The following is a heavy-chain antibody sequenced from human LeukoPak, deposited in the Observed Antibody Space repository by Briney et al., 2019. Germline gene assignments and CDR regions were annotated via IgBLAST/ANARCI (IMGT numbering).Heavy chain of an antibody. Sequence: GGSLRLSCAASGFTFSSYWMSWVRHAPGEGLEWVANIKHDGSDKYYVDSVKGRFTISRDNAENSLYLQMNSLRAEDTAMYYCARSQSLGYWGQGTLVTVSS. CDR1: GFTFSSYW. V-gene: IGHV3-7*04. J-gene: IGHJ4*02. CDR2: IKHDGSDK. CDR3: ARSQSLGY.